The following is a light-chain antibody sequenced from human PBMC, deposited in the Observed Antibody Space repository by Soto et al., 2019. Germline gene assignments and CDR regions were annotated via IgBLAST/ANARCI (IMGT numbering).Light chain of an antibody. V-gene: IGLV2-14*01. Sequence: QPVLTQPASVSGSPGQSITISCTGTSSDVGGYDFVSWYQQHPAKAPRLIISEVTNRPSGVSNRFSGSKSGNTASLTISGLQAEDEADYFCSSYTSSDTLVFGGGTQLTVL. CDR2: EVT. CDR1: SSDVGGYDF. J-gene: IGLJ3*02. CDR3: SSYTSSDTLV.